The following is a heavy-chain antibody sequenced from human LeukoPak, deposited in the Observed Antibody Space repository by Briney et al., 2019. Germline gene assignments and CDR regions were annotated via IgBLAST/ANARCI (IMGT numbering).Heavy chain of an antibody. Sequence: GGSLRLSCAASGFTFSSYWMHWVRQAPGKGLVWVSRINSDGSSTSYADSVKGRFTISRDNAKNTLYLQMNSLRAEDTAVYYGARALAVAGTGGFDPWGQGTLVTVSS. CDR2: INSDGSST. D-gene: IGHD6-19*01. J-gene: IGHJ5*02. CDR3: ARALAVAGTGGFDP. V-gene: IGHV3-74*01. CDR1: GFTFSSYW.